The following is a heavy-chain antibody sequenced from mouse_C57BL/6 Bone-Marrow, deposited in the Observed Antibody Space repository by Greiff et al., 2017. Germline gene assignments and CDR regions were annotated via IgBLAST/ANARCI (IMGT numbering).Heavy chain of an antibody. D-gene: IGHD2-4*01. V-gene: IGHV1-81*01. CDR3: ARYDYGWFAY. J-gene: IGHJ3*01. CDR2: IYPRSGNT. CDR1: GYTFTSYG. Sequence: QVQLQQSGAELARPGASVKLSCKASGYTFTSYGISWVKQRPGQGLEWIGEIYPRSGNTYYNEKFKGKATLTADKSSSTAYMEIRSLTSEDSAVYFCARYDYGWFAYWGQGTLVTVSA.